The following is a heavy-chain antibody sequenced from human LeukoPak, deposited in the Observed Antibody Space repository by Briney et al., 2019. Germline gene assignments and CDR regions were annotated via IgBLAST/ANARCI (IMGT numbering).Heavy chain of an antibody. V-gene: IGHV2-70*11. CDR2: INWDDDK. CDR3: ARIRRVMYSSGWYIDY. D-gene: IGHD6-19*01. J-gene: IGHJ4*02. CDR1: GFSLSTGGMC. Sequence: SGPALVKPTQTLTLTCTFSGFSLSTGGMCVSWIRQPPGKALEWLARINWDDDKYYSTSPKTRLTISKDTSKNQVVLTMTNMDPVDTATYYCARIRRVMYSSGWYIDYWGQGTLVTVSS.